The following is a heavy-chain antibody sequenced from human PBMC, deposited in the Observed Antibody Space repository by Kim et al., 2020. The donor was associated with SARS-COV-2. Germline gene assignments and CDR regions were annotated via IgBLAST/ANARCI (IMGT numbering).Heavy chain of an antibody. CDR3: AKGRIALVATGGYDY. V-gene: IGHV3-23*01. Sequence: GGSLRLSCAASGFIFSNYAMTWVRQAPGKGLEWVSGISGSGGDTDHADSVKGRFTISRDSSKKTLYLQMNSLRAEDTAIYYCAKGRIALVATGGYDYWGQGTLVTVSS. CDR2: ISGSGGDT. D-gene: IGHD5-12*01. CDR1: GFIFSNYA. J-gene: IGHJ4*02.